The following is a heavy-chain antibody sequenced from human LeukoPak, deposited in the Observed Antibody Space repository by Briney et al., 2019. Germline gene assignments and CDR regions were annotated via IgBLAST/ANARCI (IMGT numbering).Heavy chain of an antibody. V-gene: IGHV3-53*01. D-gene: IGHD1-1*01. J-gene: IGHJ4*02. CDR2: IHSADET. CDR1: GFTFSSYA. CDR3: VRDRGWPGTFDY. Sequence: PGGSLRLSCAASGFTFSSYAMSWVRQAAGKGLEWVSIIHSADETEYADSVKGRFTVSRDNSENTLYLQMNSLRVEDTAVYYCVRDRGWPGTFDYWGRGTLVTVSS.